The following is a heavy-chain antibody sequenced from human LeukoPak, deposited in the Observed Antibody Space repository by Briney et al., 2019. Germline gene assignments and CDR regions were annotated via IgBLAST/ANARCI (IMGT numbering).Heavy chain of an antibody. CDR3: ARGNNWNYENWFDP. CDR2: ISSSGSTL. V-gene: IGHV3-11*04. CDR1: GFTFSDYY. Sequence: PGGSLRLSCAASGFTFSDYYMSWIRQAPGKVLEGVSYISSSGSTLYYADSVKGRFTISRDNAKNSLYMQMNSLRAEDTAVYYCARGNNWNYENWFDPWGQGTLVTVSS. J-gene: IGHJ5*02. D-gene: IGHD1-7*01.